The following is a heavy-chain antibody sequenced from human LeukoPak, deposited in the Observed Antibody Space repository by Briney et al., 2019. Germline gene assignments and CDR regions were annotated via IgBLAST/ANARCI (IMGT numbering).Heavy chain of an antibody. J-gene: IGHJ5*02. V-gene: IGHV4-34*01. D-gene: IGHD2-15*01. CDR1: GGSFSGYY. CDR3: ARVRDIVVVVAATRTGLNWFDP. Sequence: PSETLSLTCAVYGGSFSGYYWSWIRQPPGKGLEWIGEINHSGSTNYNPSLKSRVTISVDTSKNQFSLKLSSVTAADTAVYYCARVRDIVVVVAATRTGLNWFDPWGQGTLVTVSS. CDR2: INHSGST.